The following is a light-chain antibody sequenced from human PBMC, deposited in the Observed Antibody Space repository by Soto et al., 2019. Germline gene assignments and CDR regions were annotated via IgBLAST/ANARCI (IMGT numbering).Light chain of an antibody. CDR1: QGIAGY. V-gene: IGKV1-9*01. CDR3: QQLNTYPYT. CDR2: VAS. Sequence: IQLTQSPSFLSASVGDRVTITCRASQGIAGYLAWYQQKPGEAPKVLIYVASTLHTGVPSRFSGSESGGHFTITISSLQPEDSATYYCQQLNTYPYTFGQGTKLEIK. J-gene: IGKJ2*01.